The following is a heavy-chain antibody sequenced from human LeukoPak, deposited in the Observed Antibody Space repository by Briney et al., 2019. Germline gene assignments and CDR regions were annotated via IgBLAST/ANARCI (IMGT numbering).Heavy chain of an antibody. V-gene: IGHV4-61*02. Sequence: SETLSLTCTVSGGSISSSSYYWSWIRQPAGKGLEWIGRVYTSGSTNYNPSLKSRVTISIDTSKNQFSLKLSSVTAADTAVYYCARDGGRGAAAVWGQGTLVTVSS. CDR1: GGSISSSSYY. J-gene: IGHJ4*02. CDR3: ARDGGRGAAAV. D-gene: IGHD6-13*01. CDR2: VYTSGST.